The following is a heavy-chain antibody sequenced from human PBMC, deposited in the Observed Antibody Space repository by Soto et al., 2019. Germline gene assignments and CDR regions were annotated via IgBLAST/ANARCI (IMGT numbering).Heavy chain of an antibody. CDR2: INLNDGGT. V-gene: IGHV1-2*02. Sequence: GASVKVSCKASEYSFGDYYLHWLRQAPGQGLEWMGWINLNDGGTNYARKFQGRVTMTSDKSITTVYMELSSLRSDDTAVYYCVRDPPSQQSIFDSWGQGTLVTVSS. CDR1: EYSFGDYY. J-gene: IGHJ4*02. CDR3: VRDPPSQQSIFDS. D-gene: IGHD6-13*01.